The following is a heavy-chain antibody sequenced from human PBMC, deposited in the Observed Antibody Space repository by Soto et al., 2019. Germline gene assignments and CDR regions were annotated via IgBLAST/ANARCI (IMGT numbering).Heavy chain of an antibody. CDR3: ARLQYTVVTALDI. V-gene: IGHV4-59*01. J-gene: IGHJ3*02. CDR2: ISDGGST. CDR1: GGSIYTYY. D-gene: IGHD2-15*01. Sequence: PSETLSLTCNVSGGSIYTYYWSWLRQSPGKGLEWIGYISDGGSTNYNPSLESRVTISVDTSKKQVSLQLSSVTAADTAVYYCARLQYTVVTALDIWGQGTMVTVSS.